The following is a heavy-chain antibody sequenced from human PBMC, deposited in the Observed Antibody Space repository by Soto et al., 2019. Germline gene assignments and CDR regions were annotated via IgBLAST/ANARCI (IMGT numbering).Heavy chain of an antibody. CDR3: ARSQGSSTSLEIYYYYYYGMDV. CDR1: GGTFSSYA. D-gene: IGHD2-2*01. V-gene: IGHV1-69*01. Sequence: QVQLVQSGAEVKKPGSSVKVSCTASGGTFSSYAISWVRQAPGQGLEWMGGIIPISGTANDAQKFQGRVTITADESTSTAYMELSSLRSEDTAVYYCARSQGSSTSLEIYYYYYYGMDVWGQGTTVTVSS. CDR2: IIPISGTA. J-gene: IGHJ6*02.